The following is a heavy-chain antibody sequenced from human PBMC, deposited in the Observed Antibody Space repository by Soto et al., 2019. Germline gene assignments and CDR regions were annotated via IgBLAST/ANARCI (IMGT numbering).Heavy chain of an antibody. CDR3: ARTQGYHGRIRYNWFDP. Sequence: WVRQAPGKGLEWMGWMNPNSGNTGYAQKFQGRVTMTRNTSISTAYMELSSLRSEDTAVYYCARTQGYHGRIRYNWFDPWGQGTLVTVSS. V-gene: IGHV1-8*01. J-gene: IGHJ5*02. D-gene: IGHD2-2*01. CDR2: MNPNSGNT.